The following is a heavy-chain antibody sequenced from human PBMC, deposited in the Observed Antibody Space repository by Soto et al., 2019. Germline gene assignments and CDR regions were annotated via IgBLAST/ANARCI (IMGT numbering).Heavy chain of an antibody. J-gene: IGHJ3*02. CDR3: ARDPHYYDSSGNTHAFDI. Sequence: QVQLVQSGAEVKKPGSSVKVSCKASGGTFSSYAISWVRQAPGQGLEWMGGIIPIFGTANYAQKFQGRVTITADKSTSTAYMELSSLRSEDTAVYYCARDPHYYDSSGNTHAFDIWGQGTMVTVSS. CDR1: GGTFSSYA. V-gene: IGHV1-69*06. CDR2: IIPIFGTA. D-gene: IGHD3-22*01.